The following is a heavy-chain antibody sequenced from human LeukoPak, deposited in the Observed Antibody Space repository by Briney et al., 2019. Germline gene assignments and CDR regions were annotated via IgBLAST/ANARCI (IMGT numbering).Heavy chain of an antibody. CDR2: ISYNGNNQ. V-gene: IGHV3-30*03. J-gene: IGHJ4*02. Sequence: PGRSLRLSCAASGFTFTTYSMLWVRQAPGKGLEWVAVISYNGNNQYYADSVKGRFTISRDNSKNTLYLQMNSLRAEDTAVYYCARSGRTRYYLDYFDYWGQGTLVTVSS. CDR1: GFTFTTYS. D-gene: IGHD3/OR15-3a*01. CDR3: ARSGRTRYYLDYFDY.